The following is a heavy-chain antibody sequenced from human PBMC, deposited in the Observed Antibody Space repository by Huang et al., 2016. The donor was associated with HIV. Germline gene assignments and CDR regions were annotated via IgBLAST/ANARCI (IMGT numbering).Heavy chain of an antibody. CDR3: ATLPPVNYGRSGGRVRDY. CDR1: GYTFSNYD. Sequence: QVQLVQSGAEVKKPGASVKVSCKASGYTFSNYDINWVRQAPGQGLEWRGWMNPNRGNTGYARKVQGRVTMTRSTSISTAYMELSRLRFEDTAVYYCATLPPVNYGRSGGRVRDYWGQGSLVTVSS. J-gene: IGHJ4*02. CDR2: MNPNRGNT. D-gene: IGHD2-15*01. V-gene: IGHV1-8*01.